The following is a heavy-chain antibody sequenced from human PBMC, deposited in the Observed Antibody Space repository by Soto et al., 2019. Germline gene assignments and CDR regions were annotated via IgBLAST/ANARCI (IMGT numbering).Heavy chain of an antibody. J-gene: IGHJ2*01. CDR3: ARDTKTASGQWYFDL. D-gene: IGHD1-26*01. Sequence: QAQLQESGPGLVKPSETLYLTCTVFSDSIDSSDWWNWVRQSPGRGLEWIGEIAHGGNTNYNPSLMSRVTRSVDMSKNQFSRSVNSVTAADTAVYYCARDTKTASGQWYFDLWGRGTLVTVSS. CDR2: IAHGGNT. CDR1: SDSIDSSDW. V-gene: IGHV4-4*02.